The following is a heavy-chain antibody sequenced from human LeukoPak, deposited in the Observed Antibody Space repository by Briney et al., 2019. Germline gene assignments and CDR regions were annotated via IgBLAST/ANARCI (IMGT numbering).Heavy chain of an antibody. CDR3: ARGLRYYYDSRIDY. CDR2: INHSGST. Sequence: SETLSLTCAVYGGSFSGYYWSWIRQPPGKGLEWIGEINHSGSTNYNPSLKSRVTISVDTSKNQFSLKLSSVTAADTAVYYCARGLRYYYDSRIDYWGQGTLVTVSS. D-gene: IGHD3-22*01. V-gene: IGHV4-34*01. CDR1: GGSFSGYY. J-gene: IGHJ4*02.